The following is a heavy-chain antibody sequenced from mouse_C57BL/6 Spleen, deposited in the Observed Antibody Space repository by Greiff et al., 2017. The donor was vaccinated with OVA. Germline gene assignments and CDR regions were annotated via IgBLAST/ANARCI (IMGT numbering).Heavy chain of an antibody. CDR3: TRSRDLYFDY. V-gene: IGHV1-15*01. Sequence: QVQLQQSGAELVRPGASVTLSCKASGYTFTDYEMHWVKQTPVHGLEWIGAIDPETGGTAYNQKLKGKAILHADKSSSTAYMELRSLTSEDSAVYYCTRSRDLYFDYWGQGTTLTVSS. CDR2: IDPETGGT. CDR1: GYTFTDYE. J-gene: IGHJ2*01. D-gene: IGHD3-3*01.